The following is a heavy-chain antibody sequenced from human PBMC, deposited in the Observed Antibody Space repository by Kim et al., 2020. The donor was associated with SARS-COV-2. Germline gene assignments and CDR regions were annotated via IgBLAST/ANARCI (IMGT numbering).Heavy chain of an antibody. CDR2: IKSKAHGGTT. V-gene: IGHV3-15*01. J-gene: IGHJ4*02. D-gene: IGHD3-22*01. CDR3: NAGLYNSGGVDH. Sequence: GGSLRLSCVGSGFTFAQPWMNWVRQAPGKGLEWVGRIKSKAHGGTTVYDATVKGRLTVSRDDSRNILYLQINSLEIEDTAVYYCNAGLYNSGGVDHWGQG. CDR1: GFTFAQPW.